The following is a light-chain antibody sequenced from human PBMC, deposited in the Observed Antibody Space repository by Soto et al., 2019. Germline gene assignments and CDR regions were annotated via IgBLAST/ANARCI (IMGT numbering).Light chain of an antibody. J-gene: IGLJ3*02. V-gene: IGLV4-69*01. CDR2: LNSDGSH. CDR3: TSYAGSNNLV. Sequence: QAVVTQSPSASASLGASVKLTCTLSSGHSKYAIAWHQQQPEKGPRYLMKLNSDGSHSKGDGIPDRFSGSSSGAERYLTISSLQSEDEADYYCTSYAGSNNLVFAGGTKLTVL. CDR1: SGHSKYA.